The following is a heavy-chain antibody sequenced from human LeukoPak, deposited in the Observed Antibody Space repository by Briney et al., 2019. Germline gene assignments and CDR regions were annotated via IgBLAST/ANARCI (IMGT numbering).Heavy chain of an antibody. CDR3: ANWIGSSSRDY. Sequence: GGSLRLSCSASGFSFSDAWMNWVRQAPGKGLEWVSGINSNGDEIYYADSVRGRFTISRDSSNNALYLQMDSLRAEDTAVYYCANWIGSSSRDYWGQGTLVTVSS. V-gene: IGHV3-23*01. CDR2: INSNGDEI. J-gene: IGHJ4*02. CDR1: GFSFSDAW. D-gene: IGHD6-6*01.